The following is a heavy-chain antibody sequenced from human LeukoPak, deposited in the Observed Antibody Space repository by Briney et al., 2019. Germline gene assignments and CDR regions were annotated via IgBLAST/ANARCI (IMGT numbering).Heavy chain of an antibody. Sequence: GRSLRLSCAASGFTFSIYAMHRVRQAPGKGLEWVAVISHDGSNKYPADSVKGRFTISRDSSKNTLYLQMNSLRVEDTAVYYCAKGGYTYDWGGYFHYWGQGTLVTVSS. CDR3: AKGGYTYDWGGYFHY. D-gene: IGHD5-18*01. CDR2: ISHDGSNK. V-gene: IGHV3-30*04. CDR1: GFTFSIYA. J-gene: IGHJ4*02.